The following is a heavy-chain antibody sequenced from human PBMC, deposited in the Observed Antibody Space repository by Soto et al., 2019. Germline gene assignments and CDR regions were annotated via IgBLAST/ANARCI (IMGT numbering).Heavy chain of an antibody. J-gene: IGHJ2*01. Sequence: EVQLFESGGNSVQPGGSLRLSCAASEFNFSNYAMTWVRLAPGKGLEWVSSISDSGGSAIFADSVKGRFTISRDNSKNTLYLEMDSLRAEDTALYYCAKTADDYGDHYWYFDLWGRGNRVTVSA. CDR1: EFNFSNYA. V-gene: IGHV3-23*01. CDR3: AKTADDYGDHYWYFDL. CDR2: ISDSGGSA. D-gene: IGHD4-17*01.